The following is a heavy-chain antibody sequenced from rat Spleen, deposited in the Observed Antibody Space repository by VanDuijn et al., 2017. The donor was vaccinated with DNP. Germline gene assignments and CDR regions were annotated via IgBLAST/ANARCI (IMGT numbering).Heavy chain of an antibody. J-gene: IGHJ2*01. CDR3: ARRGTVMSFDY. V-gene: IGHV5S10*01. Sequence: EVQLVESGGGLVQPGRSLQLSCAASGFTFSDYNMAWVRQAPKKGLEWVATIIYDGSRTYYRDSVKGRFTISRDNAKSTLYLQMDSLRSEDTATYYCARRGTVMSFDYWGQGVMVTVSS. CDR2: IIYDGSRT. D-gene: IGHD1-12*01. CDR1: GFTFSDYN.